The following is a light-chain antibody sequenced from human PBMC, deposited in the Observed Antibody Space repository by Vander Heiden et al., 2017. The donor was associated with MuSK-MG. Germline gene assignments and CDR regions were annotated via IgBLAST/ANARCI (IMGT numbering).Light chain of an antibody. CDR2: GAS. CDR1: QSVDSSN. J-gene: IGKJ1*01. Sequence: DIVLTQSPDTLSLSPGERATLSCRAGQSVDSSNLAWYQQKPGQAPRLLIYGASSRANGIPDRFSGSGSGTDFTLTSSRLEPEDSAVYYWQQYGSSRTFGQGTKVXIK. V-gene: IGKV3-20*01. CDR3: QQYGSSRT.